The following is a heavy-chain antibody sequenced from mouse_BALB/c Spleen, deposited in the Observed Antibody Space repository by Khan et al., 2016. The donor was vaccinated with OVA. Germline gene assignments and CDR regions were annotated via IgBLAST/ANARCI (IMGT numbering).Heavy chain of an antibody. CDR1: GYTFTDFS. CDR3: GRGAGGDRFLY. D-gene: IGHD3-2*01. J-gene: IGHJ3*01. CDR2: INTYYGDA. V-gene: IGHV1S137*01. Sequence: QVQLKESGAELVRPGVSVKISCKGSGYTFTDFSMHWVKQRHAMSLEWIGVINTYYGDADYNQKFKDKATMTVDKSSNTAYMDLARLTSEDSAIYYCGRGAGGDRFLYWGQGTLVTVSA.